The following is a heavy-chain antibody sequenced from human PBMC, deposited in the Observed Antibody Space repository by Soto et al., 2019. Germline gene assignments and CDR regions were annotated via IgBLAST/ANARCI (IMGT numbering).Heavy chain of an antibody. CDR1: GGSFSGYY. CDR2: INHSGST. CDR3: ARGRWAYSSGWYYFDY. V-gene: IGHV4-34*01. D-gene: IGHD6-19*01. Sequence: QVQLQQWGAGLLKPSETLSLTCAVYGGSFSGYYWSWIRQPPGKGLEWIGEINHSGSTNYNPSLKSRVTISVDTSKNQFSLKLSSVTAADTAVYYCARGRWAYSSGWYYFDYWGQGTLVTVSS. J-gene: IGHJ4*02.